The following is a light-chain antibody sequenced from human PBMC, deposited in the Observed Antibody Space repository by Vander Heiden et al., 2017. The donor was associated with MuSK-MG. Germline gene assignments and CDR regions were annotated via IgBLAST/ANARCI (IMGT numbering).Light chain of an antibody. V-gene: IGKV3-11*01. CDR3: QQRSNWPLI. Sequence: IVLTQSPATLSLSPGERATPSCRASQSVSSYLAWYQQKPGKAPRRLIYDASNRATGIPARFSGSGSGTDFTLTISSLEPEDFAVYYCQQRSNWPLIFGHGTKVEIK. CDR2: DAS. J-gene: IGKJ3*01. CDR1: QSVSSY.